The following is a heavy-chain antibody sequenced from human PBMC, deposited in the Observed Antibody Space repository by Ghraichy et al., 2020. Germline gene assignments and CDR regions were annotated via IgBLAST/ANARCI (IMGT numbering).Heavy chain of an antibody. D-gene: IGHD2-2*01. CDR3: ARDWGSSSSGGLGP. J-gene: IGHJ5*02. Sequence: PETLSLTCNVSGVSISPYYWTWIRQPPGKGLEWIGYLYDSGSTKYNPSLRSRVIISVDTSKNQLSLTLNSVTAADTAVYYCARDWGSSSSGGLGPWGQGTLVTVTS. CDR2: LYDSGST. CDR1: GVSISPYY. V-gene: IGHV4-59*01.